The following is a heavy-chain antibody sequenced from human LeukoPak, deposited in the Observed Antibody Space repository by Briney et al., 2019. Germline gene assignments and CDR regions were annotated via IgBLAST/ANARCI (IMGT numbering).Heavy chain of an antibody. Sequence: ASVKVSCKASGYAFTSYGISWVRQAPGQGLEWMGWISAYNGNTNYAQKLQGRVTMTTDTSTSTAYMELRSLRSDDTAVYYCARVGTVAVPAAPIDYWGQGTLVTVSS. D-gene: IGHD2-2*03. V-gene: IGHV1-18*01. CDR1: GYAFTSYG. J-gene: IGHJ4*02. CDR2: ISAYNGNT. CDR3: ARVGTVAVPAAPIDY.